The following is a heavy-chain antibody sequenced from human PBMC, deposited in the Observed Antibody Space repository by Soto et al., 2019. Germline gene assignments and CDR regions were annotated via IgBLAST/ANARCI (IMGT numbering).Heavy chain of an antibody. CDR2: INSDGSST. Sequence: GGSLRLSCAASGFTFSSSWMHWVRQAPGKGLVWVSRINSDGSSTTYADSVKGRFTISRDSAKNTLYLQMNSLRAEDTAVYYCARLYCSGASCYNDYWGQGTLVTVSS. CDR3: ARLYCSGASCYNDY. CDR1: GFTFSSSW. D-gene: IGHD2-15*01. J-gene: IGHJ4*02. V-gene: IGHV3-74*01.